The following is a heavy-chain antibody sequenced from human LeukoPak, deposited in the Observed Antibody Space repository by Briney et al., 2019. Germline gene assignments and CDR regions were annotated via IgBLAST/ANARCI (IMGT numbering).Heavy chain of an antibody. CDR1: GFMFSSYW. D-gene: IGHD5-24*01. J-gene: IGHJ4*02. CDR2: MNQDGSEN. CDR3: AREYDGYNSYWLDY. V-gene: IGHV3-7*01. Sequence: GGSLRLSCAASGFMFSSYWMTWVRQAPGKGLEWVANMNQDGSENYYVDSVKGRFTISRDNAKNSLYSQMNSLRVEDTAVYYCAREYDGYNSYWLDYWGQGTLVTVSS.